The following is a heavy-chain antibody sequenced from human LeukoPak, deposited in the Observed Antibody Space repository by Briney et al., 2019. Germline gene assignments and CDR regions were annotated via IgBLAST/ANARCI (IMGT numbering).Heavy chain of an antibody. CDR2: ISSSSSYI. V-gene: IGHV3-21*01. CDR3: ARDRRSIAARFGFAP. Sequence: PGGSLRLSCAASGFTFSSYSMNWVRQAPGKGLEWVSSISSSSSYIYYAGSVKGRFTISRDNAKNSLYLQMNSLRAEDTAVYYCARDRRSIAARFGFAPWGQGTLVTVSS. CDR1: GFTFSSYS. J-gene: IGHJ5*02. D-gene: IGHD6-6*01.